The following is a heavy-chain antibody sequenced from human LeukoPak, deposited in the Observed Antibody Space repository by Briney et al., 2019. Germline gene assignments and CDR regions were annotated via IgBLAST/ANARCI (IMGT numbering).Heavy chain of an antibody. CDR1: GFTFSSYE. D-gene: IGHD3-22*01. J-gene: IGHJ4*02. Sequence: GGSLRLSCAASGFTFSSYEMNWVRQAPGKGLEWVSYISSSGSTIYYADSVKGRFTISRDNAKNSLYLQMNSLRAEDTAVYYCARDLGYYYDSSGYYGRGYWGQGTLVTVSS. V-gene: IGHV3-48*03. CDR2: ISSSGSTI. CDR3: ARDLGYYYDSSGYYGRGY.